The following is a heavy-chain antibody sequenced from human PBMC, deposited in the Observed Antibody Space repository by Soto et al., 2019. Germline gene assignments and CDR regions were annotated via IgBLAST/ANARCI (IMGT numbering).Heavy chain of an antibody. J-gene: IGHJ4*02. Sequence: EVQLLESGGGLVQPGGSLRLSCAASGFTFSSYAMRWVRQAPVKGLEWVSAISGSGGSTYYADSVKGRFTISRDNSKNTLYLQMNSLRAENPALYYCARRGSGSYYDYWGQGTLVTGSS. CDR3: ARRGSGSYYDY. V-gene: IGHV3-23*01. CDR2: ISGSGGST. D-gene: IGHD1-26*01. CDR1: GFTFSSYA.